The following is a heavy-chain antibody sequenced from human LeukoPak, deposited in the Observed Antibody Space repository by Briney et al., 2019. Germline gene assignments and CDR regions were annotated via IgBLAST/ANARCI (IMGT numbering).Heavy chain of an antibody. CDR2: IIPIFGTA. CDR1: GGTFSSYA. D-gene: IGHD3-3*01. Sequence: ASVKVSCKASGGTFSSYAISWVRQAPGQGLEWMGGIIPIFGTANYAQKFQGRVTITADESTSTAYMELSSLRSEDTAVYYCARGTTYYDFWSGYHNYYYYGMDVWGQGTTDTVSS. CDR3: ARGTTYYDFWSGYHNYYYYGMDV. V-gene: IGHV1-69*13. J-gene: IGHJ6*02.